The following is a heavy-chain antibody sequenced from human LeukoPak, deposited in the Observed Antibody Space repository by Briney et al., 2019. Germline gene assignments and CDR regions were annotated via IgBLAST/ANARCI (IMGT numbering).Heavy chain of an antibody. CDR1: GYTFTSYD. Sequence: ASVKVSCKASGYTFTSYDINRVRQATGQGLEWMGWMNPNSGNTGYAQKFQGRVTITRNTSISTAYMELSSLRSEDTAVYYCATYCSSTSCPYNWFDPWGQGTLVTVSS. V-gene: IGHV1-8*03. D-gene: IGHD2-2*01. J-gene: IGHJ5*02. CDR3: ATYCSSTSCPYNWFDP. CDR2: MNPNSGNT.